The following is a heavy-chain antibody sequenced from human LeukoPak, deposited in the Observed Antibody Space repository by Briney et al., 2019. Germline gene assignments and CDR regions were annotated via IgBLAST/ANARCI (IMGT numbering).Heavy chain of an antibody. J-gene: IGHJ4*02. Sequence: SVKVSCKASGGTFSSYAISWVLQAPGQGLEWMGGIIPIFGTANYAQKFQGRVTITADESTSTAYMELSSLRSEDTAVYYCARTKDIVVVPAARSYYFDYWGQGTLVTVSS. CDR1: GGTFSSYA. D-gene: IGHD2-2*01. CDR3: ARTKDIVVVPAARSYYFDY. CDR2: IIPIFGTA. V-gene: IGHV1-69*13.